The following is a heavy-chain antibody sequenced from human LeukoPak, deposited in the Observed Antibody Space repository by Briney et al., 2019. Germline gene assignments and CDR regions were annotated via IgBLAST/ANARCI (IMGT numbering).Heavy chain of an antibody. Sequence: GGSLRLSCAASGFTFSSYSMNWVRQAPGKGLEWVSSISSSSYIYYADSVKGRFTISRDNAKNSLSLQMNSLRAEDTTVYYCASSRITMGRGVLSGCYMDFWGKATTVTVSS. CDR2: ISSSSYI. CDR1: GFTFSSYS. CDR3: ASSRITMGRGVLSGCYMDF. J-gene: IGHJ6*03. V-gene: IGHV3-21*01. D-gene: IGHD3-10*01.